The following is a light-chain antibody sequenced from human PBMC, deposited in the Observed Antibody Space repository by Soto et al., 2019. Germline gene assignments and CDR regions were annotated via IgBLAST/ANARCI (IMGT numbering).Light chain of an antibody. CDR3: CSYADRYSLYV. V-gene: IGLV2-11*01. Sequence: QSALTQPRSVSGSPGQSVTISCTGTSSDVGGYNYVSWYQQHPGKAPKLMIYDVSKRPSGVPDRFTRSKSGDTASLTISGLQAEEEADYYCCSYADRYSLYVFGTGTKLTVL. CDR1: SSDVGGYNY. J-gene: IGLJ1*01. CDR2: DVS.